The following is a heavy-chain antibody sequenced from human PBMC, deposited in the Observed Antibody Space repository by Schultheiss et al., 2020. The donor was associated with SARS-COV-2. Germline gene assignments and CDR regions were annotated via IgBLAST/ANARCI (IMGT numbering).Heavy chain of an antibody. CDR3: ARATRVESLFSVRGGSFDF. CDR2: IYYTGIT. Sequence: SETLSLTCSVSGSSISGYFWTWIRQPPGKGLEQVGNIYYTGITNYNPSLRSRVTISVDTSKNQFSLKLGSVTAADTAFYFCARATRVESLFSVRGGSFDFWGRGALVTVSS. J-gene: IGHJ4*02. D-gene: IGHD5-24*01. CDR1: GSSISGYF. V-gene: IGHV4-59*01.